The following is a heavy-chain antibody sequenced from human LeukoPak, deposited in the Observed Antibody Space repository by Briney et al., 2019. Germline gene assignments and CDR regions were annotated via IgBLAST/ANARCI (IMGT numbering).Heavy chain of an antibody. J-gene: IGHJ6*02. V-gene: IGHV1-2*04. CDR1: GYTFTGYY. CDR2: INPNRGGT. D-gene: IGHD3-3*01. CDR3: ARGNRDDFWSGYAFNYYYYGMDV. Sequence: ASVKVSCKASGYTFTGYYMHWVRQAPGQGLEWMGWINPNRGGTNYAQKFQGWVTMTRDTSISTAYMELSRLRSDDTAVYYCARGNRDDFWSGYAFNYYYYGMDVWGQGTTVTVSS.